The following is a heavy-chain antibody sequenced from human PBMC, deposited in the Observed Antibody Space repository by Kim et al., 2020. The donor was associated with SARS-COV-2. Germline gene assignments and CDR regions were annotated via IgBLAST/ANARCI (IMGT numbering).Heavy chain of an antibody. Sequence: GGSLRLSCAASGFTFSSYGMHWVRQAPGKGLEWVAVISYDGSNKYYADSVKGRFTISRDNSKNTLYLQVNSLRAEDTAVYYCAKMNFWSGYFWGQGTLVTVSS. J-gene: IGHJ4*02. CDR3: AKMNFWSGYF. D-gene: IGHD3-3*01. CDR2: ISYDGSNK. CDR1: GFTFSSYG. V-gene: IGHV3-30*18.